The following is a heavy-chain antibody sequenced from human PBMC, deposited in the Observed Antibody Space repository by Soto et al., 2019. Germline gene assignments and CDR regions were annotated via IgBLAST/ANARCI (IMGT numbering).Heavy chain of an antibody. CDR3: ARLGTTGTTSAFDI. V-gene: IGHV5-51*01. D-gene: IGHD1-1*01. CDR1: GYSVTIYW. CDR2: IYPGDSDT. J-gene: IGHJ3*02. Sequence: PGESVNISCNGSGYSVTIYWIGWVRQMPGKGLEWMGIIYPGDSDTRYSPSFQGQVTISADKSISTAYLQWSSLKASDTAMYYCARLGTTGTTSAFDIWGQGTMVTVSS.